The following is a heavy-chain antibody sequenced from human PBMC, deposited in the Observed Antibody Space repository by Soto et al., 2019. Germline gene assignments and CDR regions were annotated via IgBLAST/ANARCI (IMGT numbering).Heavy chain of an antibody. D-gene: IGHD2-21*01. CDR3: GREPRYCGGVICPITGDAYDI. Sequence: EVQLVESGGGLVQPGGSLRLSCTASGFIVSDTYVNWVRQAPGKGLEWVSVISNRGDTHYADSVRGRFSLSRDISDNTLHLKMNTLRVGDTAVYYWGREPRYCGGVICPITGDAYDIGGQGKMVTVSS. V-gene: IGHV3-66*01. J-gene: IGHJ3*02. CDR2: ISNRGDT. CDR1: GFIVSDTY.